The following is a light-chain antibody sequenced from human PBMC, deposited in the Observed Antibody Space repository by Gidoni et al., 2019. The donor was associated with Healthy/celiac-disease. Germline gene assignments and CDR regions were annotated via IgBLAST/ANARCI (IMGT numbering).Light chain of an antibody. V-gene: IGKV1-39*01. CDR2: AAS. Sequence: DPVSITCRASQSISSYLNWYQQKPGKAPKLLIYAASSLQSGVPSRFSGSGSGTDFTLTISRLQPEDFATYYCQQSYSTLGTFGPGTKVDIK. CDR1: QSISSY. CDR3: QQSYSTLGT. J-gene: IGKJ3*01.